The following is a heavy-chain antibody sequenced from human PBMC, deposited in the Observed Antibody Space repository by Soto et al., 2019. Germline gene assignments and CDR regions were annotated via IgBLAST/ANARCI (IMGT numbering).Heavy chain of an antibody. D-gene: IGHD3-10*01. J-gene: IGHJ4*02. CDR1: GFIFSSYW. CDR2: IKQDGSEK. V-gene: IGHV3-7*04. CDR3: ARGSGSYYNFDY. Sequence: PGGSLRLSCEASGFIFSSYWMSWVRQAPGKGLEWVANIKQDGSEKCYVDSVKGRFTISRDNAKNSLYLQMNSLRAEDTAVYYCARGSGSYYNFDYWGQGTLVTVSS.